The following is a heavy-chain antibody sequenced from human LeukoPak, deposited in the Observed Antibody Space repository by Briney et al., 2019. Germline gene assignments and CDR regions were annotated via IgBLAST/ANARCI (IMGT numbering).Heavy chain of an antibody. Sequence: GRSLRLSCAASGFTFSNYGIHWVRQARGTGLEWVAVISYDGSNKYYADSVKGRCTISRDKSKNTVYLQMNSLRAEDTAVYYCAKEAGYSYGFDYWGQGTLVTVSS. D-gene: IGHD5-18*01. CDR3: AKEAGYSYGFDY. J-gene: IGHJ4*02. V-gene: IGHV3-30*18. CDR2: ISYDGSNK. CDR1: GFTFSNYG.